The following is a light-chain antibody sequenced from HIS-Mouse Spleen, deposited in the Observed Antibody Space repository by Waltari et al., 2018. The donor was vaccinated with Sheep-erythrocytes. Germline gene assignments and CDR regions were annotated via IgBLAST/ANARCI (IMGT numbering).Light chain of an antibody. CDR3: QQYNSYPLT. Sequence: DIQMTQAPSTLSASVGDKVTITCRASQSISSWLAWYQQKPGKAPKLLIYKASSLESGVPSRFSGSGSGTEFTLTISSLQPDDFATYYCQQYNSYPLTFGGGTKVEIK. CDR1: QSISSW. CDR2: KAS. V-gene: IGKV1-5*03. J-gene: IGKJ4*01.